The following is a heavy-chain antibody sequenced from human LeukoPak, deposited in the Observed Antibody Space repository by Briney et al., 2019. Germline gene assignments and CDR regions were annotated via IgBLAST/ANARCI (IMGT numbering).Heavy chain of an antibody. CDR3: ASGVNYFDY. J-gene: IGHJ4*02. D-gene: IGHD3-3*01. V-gene: IGHV3-21*01. Sequence: GGSLTLSCAASGFTLTSYGLNWVRLPPGKGLEGVSSISSRSSYIFYADPVKGRFTISRDNAKKSLYLQMTSLRAEDTVVYYCASGVNYFDYWGQGTLVTVSP. CDR2: ISSRSSYI. CDR1: GFTLTSYG.